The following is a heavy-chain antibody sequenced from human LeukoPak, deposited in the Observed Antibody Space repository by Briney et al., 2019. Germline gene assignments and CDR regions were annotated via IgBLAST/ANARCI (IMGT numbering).Heavy chain of an antibody. CDR3: ARHAEESFDAFDI. Sequence: SETLSLTCTVSGGSISGTNYYWGWIRQPPGKGLEWIGYIYYSGRTYYKPSLRSRVTISVDRSRNQFSLKLTSVTAADTAGYYCARHAEESFDAFDIWGQGTMVTVSS. CDR1: GGSISGTNYY. V-gene: IGHV4-30-4*08. D-gene: IGHD1-26*01. J-gene: IGHJ3*02. CDR2: IYYSGRT.